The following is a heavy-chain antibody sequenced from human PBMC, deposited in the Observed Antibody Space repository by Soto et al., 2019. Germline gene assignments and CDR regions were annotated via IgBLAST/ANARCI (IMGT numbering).Heavy chain of an antibody. D-gene: IGHD5-12*01. CDR3: ARDGDGYNEYYFAY. CDR1: GFTFSSYG. V-gene: IGHV3-33*01. CDR2: IWYDGSNK. J-gene: IGHJ4*02. Sequence: QVQLVESGGGVVQPGRSLRLSCAASGFTFSSYGMHWVRQAPGKGLEWVAVIWYDGSNKYYADSVKGRFTISRDNSKNTLYLQMNSLRAEDTAVYYCARDGDGYNEYYFAYWGQGTLVTVSS.